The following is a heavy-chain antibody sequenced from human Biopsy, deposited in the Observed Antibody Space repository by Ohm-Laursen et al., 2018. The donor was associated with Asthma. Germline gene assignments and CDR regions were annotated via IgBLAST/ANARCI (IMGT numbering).Heavy chain of an antibody. D-gene: IGHD1-1*01. CDR3: VRDGTDDAYDI. Sequence: SLRLSCTASGFSFSNFAIHWVRQAPGKGLEWVGVISKDASTQDYADSVKGRFTMARDNSKNTLDLQMNSLREEDTAVYYCVRDGTDDAYDIWGQGTVVSVSS. CDR2: ISKDASTQ. CDR1: GFSFSNFA. V-gene: IGHV3-30*01. J-gene: IGHJ3*02.